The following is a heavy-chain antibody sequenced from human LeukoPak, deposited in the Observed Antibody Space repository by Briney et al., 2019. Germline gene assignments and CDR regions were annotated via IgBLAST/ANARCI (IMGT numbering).Heavy chain of an antibody. J-gene: IGHJ4*02. D-gene: IGHD3-22*01. V-gene: IGHV1-2*02. CDR2: NNPNSGGT. CDR3: ARDLVPYYYDSSGYLYGY. Sequence: ASVTVSCKASGYTFTGYYMHWVRQAPGQGLEWMGWNNPNSGGTNYAQKFQGRVTMTRDTSISTAYMELSRLRSDDTAVYYCARDLVPYYYDSSGYLYGYWGQETLVTVSS. CDR1: GYTFTGYY.